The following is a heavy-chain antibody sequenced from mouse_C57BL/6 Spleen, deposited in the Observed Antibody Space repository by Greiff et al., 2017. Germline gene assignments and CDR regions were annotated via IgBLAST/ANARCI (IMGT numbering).Heavy chain of an antibody. CDR3: AGFFGGSSSPYYAMDY. CDR2: IYPGDGDT. D-gene: IGHD1-1*01. Sequence: VQLQQSGPELVKPGASVKISCKASGYAFSSSWMNWVKQRPGKGLEWIGRIYPGDGDTNYNGKFKGKATLTADKSSSTAYMQLSSLTSEDSAVYFCAGFFGGSSSPYYAMDYWGQGTSVTVSS. CDR1: GYAFSSSW. J-gene: IGHJ4*01. V-gene: IGHV1-82*01.